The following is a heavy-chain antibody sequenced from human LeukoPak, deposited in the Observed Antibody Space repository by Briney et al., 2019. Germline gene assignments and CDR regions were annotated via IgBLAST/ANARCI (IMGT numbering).Heavy chain of an antibody. CDR1: GYTFTSYG. CDR3: ARDMAYCGGDCYPNWFDP. V-gene: IGHV1-18*01. J-gene: IGHJ5*02. Sequence: ASVTVSCKASGYTFTSYGISWVRQAPGQGLEWMGWISAYNGNTNYAQKLQGRVTMTTDTSTSTAYMELRSLRSDDTAVYYCARDMAYCGGDCYPNWFDPWGQGTLVTVSS. D-gene: IGHD2-21*02. CDR2: ISAYNGNT.